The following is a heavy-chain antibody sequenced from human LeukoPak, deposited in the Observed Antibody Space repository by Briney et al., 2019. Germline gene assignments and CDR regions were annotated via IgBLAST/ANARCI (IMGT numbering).Heavy chain of an antibody. D-gene: IGHD5-18*01. CDR1: GGSFSGYY. J-gene: IGHJ4*02. CDR3: ARGVGYSYGTG. V-gene: IGHV4-34*01. CDR2: INHSGST. Sequence: SETLSLTCAVYGGSFSGYYWSWIRQPPGKGLEWIGEINHSGSTNYNPSLKSRVTISVDTSKNQFSLKLSSATAADTAVYYCARGVGYSYGTGWGQGTLVTVSS.